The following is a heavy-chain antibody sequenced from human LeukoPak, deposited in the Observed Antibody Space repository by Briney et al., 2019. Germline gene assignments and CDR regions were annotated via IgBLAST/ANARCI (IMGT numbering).Heavy chain of an antibody. V-gene: IGHV3-74*01. D-gene: IGHD3-10*01. CDR1: GFTFSDYW. CDR2: INTDGSIT. Sequence: GGSLRLSCAATGFTFSDYWIHWVRQAPGKGLVWVSRINTDGSITNYADSVKGRFSISRDNAKNTLYLQMSSLRAEDTAVYYCARDRGPRTGFMVREAYDYWGQGTLVTVSS. J-gene: IGHJ4*02. CDR3: ARDRGPRTGFMVREAYDY.